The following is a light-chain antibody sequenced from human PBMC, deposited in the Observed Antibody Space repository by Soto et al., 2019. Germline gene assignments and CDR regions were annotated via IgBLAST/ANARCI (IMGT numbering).Light chain of an antibody. CDR1: QSVSSN. CDR2: GAS. V-gene: IGKV3-15*01. Sequence: EIVMTQSPATLSVSPGERATLSCRASQSVSSNLAWYQQKPGQAPRLLIYGASTRATGIPARFSGSGSGTEFTLTISSLHAEDFAVYYCQQYNNWRTFGQGTTVDIK. CDR3: QQYNNWRT. J-gene: IGKJ1*01.